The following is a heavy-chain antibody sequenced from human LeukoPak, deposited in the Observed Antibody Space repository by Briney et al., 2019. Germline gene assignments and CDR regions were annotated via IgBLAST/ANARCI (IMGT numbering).Heavy chain of an antibody. CDR2: ISSSSSYI. J-gene: IGHJ6*03. Sequence: GGSLRLSCAASGFTFSSYSMNWVRQAPGKGLEWVSSISSSSSYIYYADSVKGRFTISRDNAKNSLYPQMNSLRAEDTAVYYCASGRGKMVVAAYMDVWGKGTTVTVSS. D-gene: IGHD2-15*01. CDR3: ASGRGKMVVAAYMDV. V-gene: IGHV3-21*01. CDR1: GFTFSSYS.